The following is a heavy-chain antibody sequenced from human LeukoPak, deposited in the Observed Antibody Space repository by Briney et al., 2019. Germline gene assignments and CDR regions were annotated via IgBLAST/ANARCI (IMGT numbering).Heavy chain of an antibody. V-gene: IGHV4-30-2*01. Sequence: SQTLSLTCAVSGGSISSGGYSWSWIRQPPGKGLEWIAYIYHSGSTYYNPSLKSRVTISVDRSKSQFSLKLSSVTAADTAVYYCAGGNGPYYYDSSGYSSHFDYWGQGTLVTVSS. CDR2: IYHSGST. J-gene: IGHJ4*02. CDR3: AGGNGPYYYDSSGYSSHFDY. D-gene: IGHD3-22*01. CDR1: GGSISSGGYS.